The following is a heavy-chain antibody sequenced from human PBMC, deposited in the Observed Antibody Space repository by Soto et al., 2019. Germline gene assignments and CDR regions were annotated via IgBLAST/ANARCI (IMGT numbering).Heavy chain of an antibody. CDR1: GFTFSNYA. J-gene: IGHJ4*02. D-gene: IGHD3-16*01. CDR2: VSASAGTT. V-gene: IGHV3-23*01. CDR3: AKDRLAGGFDY. Sequence: GGALRLSCAAPGFTFSNYAMSWVRQAPGKGLEWGSLVSASAGTTYYTNSVKGRVTNSRDNSRNTVYLQMNSLRADDTAVYYWAKDRLAGGFDYWGQGTLVTVSS.